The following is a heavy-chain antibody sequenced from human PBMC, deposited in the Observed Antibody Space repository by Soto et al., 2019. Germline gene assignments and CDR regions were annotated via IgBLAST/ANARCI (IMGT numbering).Heavy chain of an antibody. CDR3: GLRIGPQVGRFFDF. D-gene: IGHD3-10*01. J-gene: IGHJ4*02. CDR1: GFSLSTSGVS. Sequence: QITLKESGPTLVKPTQTLTLTCTFSGFSLSTSGVSVGWIRQSPGKALEWLALIYRNDDIRYSPSLKSRLTITSNTSKNQVVLTMANMDAVDTATYYCGLRIGPQVGRFFDFWGQGTLVTVSS. V-gene: IGHV2-5*01. CDR2: IYRNDDI.